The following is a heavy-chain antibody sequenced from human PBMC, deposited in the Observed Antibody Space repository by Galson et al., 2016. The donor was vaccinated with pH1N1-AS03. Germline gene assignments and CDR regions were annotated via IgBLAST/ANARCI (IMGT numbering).Heavy chain of an antibody. Sequence: SLRLSCAASGFTFSDYYMSWIRQAPGKGPEWISCITSSGGSGPTIYYADSVKGRFTISRDNAKNSLYLQMNSLRADDTAVYYCARGWYDIWTGYLVDPFDYWGQGALVTVSS. CDR2: ITSSGGSGPTI. D-gene: IGHD3-9*01. J-gene: IGHJ4*02. CDR3: ARGWYDIWTGYLVDPFDY. V-gene: IGHV3-11*01. CDR1: GFTFSDYY.